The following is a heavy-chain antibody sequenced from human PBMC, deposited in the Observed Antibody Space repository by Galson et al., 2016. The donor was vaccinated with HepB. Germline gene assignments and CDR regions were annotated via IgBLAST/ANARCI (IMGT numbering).Heavy chain of an antibody. D-gene: IGHD6-19*01. CDR1: GFTFSSHA. Sequence: SLRLSCAASGFTFSSHAINWVRQAPGKGLEWVAIIKSDGSQKYYVDSVKGRFTISRDNAKNSLYLQMNSLRAEDTAVYYCARESGWSFDYWGQGTLVTVSS. CDR2: IKSDGSQK. CDR3: ARESGWSFDY. J-gene: IGHJ4*02. V-gene: IGHV3-7*01.